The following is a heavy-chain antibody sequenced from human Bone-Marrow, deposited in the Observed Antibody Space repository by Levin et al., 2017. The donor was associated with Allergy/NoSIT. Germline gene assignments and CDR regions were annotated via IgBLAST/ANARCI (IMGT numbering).Heavy chain of an antibody. V-gene: IGHV3-49*03. J-gene: IGHJ4*02. Sequence: GGSLRLSCTASGFTFGDYAMSWFRQAPGKGLEWVGFIRSKAYGGTTEYAVSVKGRFTISRHDSKSIAYLQMNSLKTEDTAVYYCTREDGGSSDYWGQGTLVTVSS. CDR3: TREDGGSSDY. CDR2: IRSKAYGGTT. CDR1: GFTFGDYA. D-gene: IGHD4-23*01.